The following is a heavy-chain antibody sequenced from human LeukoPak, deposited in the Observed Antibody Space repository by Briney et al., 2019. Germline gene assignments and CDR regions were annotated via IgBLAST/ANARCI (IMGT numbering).Heavy chain of an antibody. V-gene: IGHV4-59*08. CDR1: GDSISNNH. Sequence: PSETPSLTCTVSGDSISNNHWSWIRQPPGKGLEWIGYISYTGSTNYNPSLKSRLTISVDTSKNHFSLTLTSVTAAGTALYYCARHIYPDGSPFDSWGQGTLVTVSS. J-gene: IGHJ4*02. D-gene: IGHD3-10*01. CDR3: ARHIYPDGSPFDS. CDR2: ISYTGST.